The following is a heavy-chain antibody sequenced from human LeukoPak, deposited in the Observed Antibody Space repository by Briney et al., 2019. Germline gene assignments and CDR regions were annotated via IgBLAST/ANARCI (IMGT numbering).Heavy chain of an antibody. Sequence: GGSLRLSCAASGFTVSSNYMSWVRQAPGKGLEWVAVISYDGSNKYYADSVKGRFTISRDNSKNTLYLQMNSLRAEDTAVYYCARDRAPYDFWSGYYRYYGMDVWGQGTTVTVSS. J-gene: IGHJ6*02. CDR1: GFTVSSNY. V-gene: IGHV3-30-3*01. D-gene: IGHD3-3*01. CDR2: ISYDGSNK. CDR3: ARDRAPYDFWSGYYRYYGMDV.